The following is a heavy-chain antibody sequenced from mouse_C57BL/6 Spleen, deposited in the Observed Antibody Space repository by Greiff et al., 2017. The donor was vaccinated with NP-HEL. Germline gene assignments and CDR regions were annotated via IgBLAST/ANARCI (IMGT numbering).Heavy chain of an antibody. CDR2: INPNNGGT. D-gene: IGHD1-1*01. CDR3: AVYYYGSSPSIAMDY. V-gene: IGHV1-26*01. Sequence: EVQLQQSGPELVKPGASVKISCKASGYTFTDYYMNWVKQSHGKSLEWIGDINPNNGGTSYNQKFKGKATLTVDKSSSTAYMELRSLTSEDSAVYYCAVYYYGSSPSIAMDYWGQGTSVTVSS. CDR1: GYTFTDYY. J-gene: IGHJ4*01.